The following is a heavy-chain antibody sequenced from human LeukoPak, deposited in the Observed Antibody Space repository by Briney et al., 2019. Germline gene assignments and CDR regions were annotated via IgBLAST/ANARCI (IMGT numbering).Heavy chain of an antibody. CDR2: IYYSGST. Sequence: SETLSLTCTVSGGSISSSSYYWGWIRQPPGKGLEWIGSIYYSGSTYYNPSLKSRVTISVDTSKNQFSLKLSSVTAADTAVYYCARDTVTRPYNWFDPWGQGTLVTVSS. D-gene: IGHD4-17*01. V-gene: IGHV4-39*07. CDR3: ARDTVTRPYNWFDP. J-gene: IGHJ5*02. CDR1: GGSISSSSYY.